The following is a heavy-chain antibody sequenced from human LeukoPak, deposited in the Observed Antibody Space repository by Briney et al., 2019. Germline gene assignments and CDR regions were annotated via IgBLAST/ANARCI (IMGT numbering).Heavy chain of an antibody. Sequence: SETLSLTCTVSGGSITSAGYSWGWIRQPAGKGLEWIGRIYSSGSSNSNLSLKSRATISVDTSKNQFSLKLRSVTAADTAVYYCARGYCTSTSCSENRYYFDSWGQGTLVTVSS. V-gene: IGHV4-61*02. CDR1: GGSITSAGYS. CDR2: IYSSGSS. J-gene: IGHJ4*02. D-gene: IGHD2-2*01. CDR3: ARGYCTSTSCSENRYYFDS.